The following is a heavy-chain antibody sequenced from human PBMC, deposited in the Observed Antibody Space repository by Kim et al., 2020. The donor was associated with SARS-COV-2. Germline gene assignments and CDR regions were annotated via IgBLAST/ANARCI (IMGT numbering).Heavy chain of an antibody. Sequence: GGSLRLSCAASGFKFTDYSFNWVRQAPGKGLEWISYIRFIRGYADSVKGRFTMSRDDANNSVFLQMKDLTVEDTARYFCVRYYEWAFDFWGHATMVTV. J-gene: IGHJ3*01. V-gene: IGHV3-48*04. CDR3: VRYYEWAFDF. D-gene: IGHD3-3*01. CDR1: GFKFTDYS. CDR2: IRFIR.